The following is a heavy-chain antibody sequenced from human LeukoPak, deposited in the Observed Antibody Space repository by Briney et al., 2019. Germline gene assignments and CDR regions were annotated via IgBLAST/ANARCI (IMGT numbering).Heavy chain of an antibody. CDR2: IKQDGSDR. Sequence: GGSLRLSCAPSGFTFRNYCMSWVRQSPGTGLECVANIKQDGSDRNYVTSVRGRFTISRDNAESSLFLQMNSLGAEDTAVYYCVRNLAVAGTCFDSWGQGTLVTVSS. CDR1: GFTFRNYC. CDR3: VRNLAVAGTCFDS. D-gene: IGHD6-19*01. J-gene: IGHJ4*02. V-gene: IGHV3-7*03.